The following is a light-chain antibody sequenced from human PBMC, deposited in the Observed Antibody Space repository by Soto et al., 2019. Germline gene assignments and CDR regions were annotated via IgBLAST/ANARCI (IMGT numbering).Light chain of an antibody. V-gene: IGKV3-20*01. CDR3: QQYGSSLPYT. CDR2: GAS. J-gene: IGKJ2*01. CDR1: QSVSSSY. Sequence: EIVLTQSPGTLSLSPGERATLSCRASQSVSSSYLAWYQQKPGQAPRLLIYGASSRATGIPDRFSGSGYGTDFTLTISRLEPDDFAVYYCQQYGSSLPYTFGQGTKLEIK.